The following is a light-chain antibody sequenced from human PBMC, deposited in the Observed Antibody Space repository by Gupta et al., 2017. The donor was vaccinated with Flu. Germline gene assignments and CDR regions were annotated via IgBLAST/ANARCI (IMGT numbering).Light chain of an antibody. J-gene: IGLJ2*01. V-gene: IGLV3-21*02. CDR3: HVWDTYSDHLGV. CDR1: NIGQKS. Sequence: SYVVTQPPSVSVAPGQAASITCGGNNIGQKSLHWFQQKPGQAPVLVVYDYTDRPSGIPERFSGSKSGNTATLTISRVEAGDEADYYGHVWDTYSDHLGVFGGGTRLTVL. CDR2: DYT.